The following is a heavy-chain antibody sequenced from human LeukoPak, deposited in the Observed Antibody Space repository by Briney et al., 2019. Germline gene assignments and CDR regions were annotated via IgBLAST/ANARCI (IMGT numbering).Heavy chain of an antibody. V-gene: IGHV3-21*01. CDR2: MTGINTYI. D-gene: IGHD2-21*01. Sequence: GGSLRLSCAASGFTFNTYSMSWVRQAPGKGLEWVSSMTGINTYIYYGDSVKGRFTISRDNAKKSLYLQMNSLRAEDTAVYYCARLQKLPNYYIDVWGKGTTVTLSS. CDR3: ARLQKLPNYYIDV. J-gene: IGHJ6*03. CDR1: GFTFNTYS.